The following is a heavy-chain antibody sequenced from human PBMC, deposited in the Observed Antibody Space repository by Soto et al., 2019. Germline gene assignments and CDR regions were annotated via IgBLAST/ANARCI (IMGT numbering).Heavy chain of an antibody. D-gene: IGHD3-10*01. J-gene: IGHJ6*02. Sequence: QVQLQESGPGLVKPSETMSLSCTVSGGSISSYYWSWFRQSPGKRMEWIGYVHHSWGSSYNPSLQSRVAISLYTSKSQFSLKLTSVTATDTVVYYCARQGFGPLHGLVDVWGQGTTVTVSS. CDR2: VHHSWGS. CDR3: ARQGFGPLHGLVDV. CDR1: GGSISSYY. V-gene: IGHV4-59*08.